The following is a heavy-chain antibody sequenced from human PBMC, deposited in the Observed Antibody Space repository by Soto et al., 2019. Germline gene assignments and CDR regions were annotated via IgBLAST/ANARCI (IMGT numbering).Heavy chain of an antibody. CDR1: GDFVSSSSFY. J-gene: IGHJ4*02. V-gene: IGHV4-61*01. D-gene: IGHD5-12*01. Sequence: PSETLSLTCSVSGDFVSSSSFYWSWIRQPPGKGLEWIGYIYYTGTTKNSPSLKSRVTMSLDTSKNQFSLKLNSVTAADTAVYYCARTPRVGYNVRYYFDSWGQGTLVTVSS. CDR3: ARTPRVGYNVRYYFDS. CDR2: IYYTGTT.